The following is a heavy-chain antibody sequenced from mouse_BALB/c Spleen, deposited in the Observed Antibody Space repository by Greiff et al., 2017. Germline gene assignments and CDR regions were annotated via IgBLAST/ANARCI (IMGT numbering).Heavy chain of an antibody. Sequence: VKLQQPGAELVKPGASVKLSCKASGYTFTSYWMHWVKQRPGQGLEWIGEIDPSDSYTNYNQKFKGKATLTVDKSSSTAYMQRSSLTSEDSAVYYCARGGSSGRFAYWGQGTLVTVSA. CDR3: ARGGSSGRFAY. CDR2: IDPSDSYT. D-gene: IGHD3-1*01. V-gene: IGHV1-69*02. CDR1: GYTFTSYW. J-gene: IGHJ3*01.